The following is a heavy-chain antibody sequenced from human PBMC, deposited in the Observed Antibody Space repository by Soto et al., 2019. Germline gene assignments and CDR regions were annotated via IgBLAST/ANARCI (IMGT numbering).Heavy chain of an antibody. V-gene: IGHV3-48*03. Sequence: GLMRLRSTASGFTFRSYEMNWVRQAPGKGLEWVSYISSSGSTIYDADSVKGRFTISRDNAKNSLFLQMNSLRAEDTAVYYCARESRTLPDYWGPGTLVTVSS. CDR3: ARESRTLPDY. CDR2: ISSSGSTI. CDR1: GFTFRSYE. J-gene: IGHJ4*02.